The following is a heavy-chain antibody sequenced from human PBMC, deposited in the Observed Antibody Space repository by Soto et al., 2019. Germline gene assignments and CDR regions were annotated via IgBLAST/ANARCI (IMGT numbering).Heavy chain of an antibody. CDR3: AIGLGYCSSTSCYESYYYMDV. CDR1: GFTFDDYA. CDR2: ISWNSGSI. V-gene: IGHV3-9*01. Sequence: EVQLVESGGGLVQPGRSLRLSCAASGFTFDDYAMHWVRQAPGKGLEWVSGISWNSGSIGYADSVKGRFTISRDNAKNSLYLQMNSLRAEDTALYYCAIGLGYCSSTSCYESYYYMDVWGKGTTVTVSS. J-gene: IGHJ6*03. D-gene: IGHD2-2*01.